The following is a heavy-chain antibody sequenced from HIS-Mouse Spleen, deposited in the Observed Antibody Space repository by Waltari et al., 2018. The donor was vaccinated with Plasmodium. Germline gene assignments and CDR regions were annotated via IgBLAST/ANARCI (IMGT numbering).Heavy chain of an antibody. CDR2: INHSGST. J-gene: IGHJ4*02. CDR3: ARGSAAAGPFDY. CDR1: GGSFSGYY. V-gene: IGHV4-34*01. D-gene: IGHD6-13*01. Sequence: QVQLQQWGAGLLKPSETLSLTCAVYGGSFSGYYWSWIRQPPGKGLEWIGEINHSGSTNYTPSLKSRVTISVDTSKNQFSLKLSSGTAADTAVYYCARGSAAAGPFDYWGQGTLVTVSS.